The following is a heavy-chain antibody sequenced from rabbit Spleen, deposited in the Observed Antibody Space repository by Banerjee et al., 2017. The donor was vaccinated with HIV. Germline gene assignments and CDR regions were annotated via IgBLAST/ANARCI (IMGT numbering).Heavy chain of an antibody. CDR2: IYGGGGDST. CDR3: ARDTGSSFSSYGMDL. D-gene: IGHD8-1*01. Sequence: QEQLEESGGDLVKSEGSLTLTCTASGFSFSVKNYMCWVRQAPGKGLEWIACIYGGGGDSTYYANWARGRFTISKTSSTTVTLQMTSLTVADTATYFCARDTGSSFSSYGMDLWGPGTLVTVS. CDR1: GFSFSVKNY. J-gene: IGHJ6*01. V-gene: IGHV1S45*01.